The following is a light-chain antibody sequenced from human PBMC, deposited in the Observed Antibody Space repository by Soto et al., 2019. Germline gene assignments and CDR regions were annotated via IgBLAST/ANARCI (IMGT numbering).Light chain of an antibody. Sequence: EIVLTQSPGTLSLSPGEIATLSCRASQSVSSSYLAWYQQKPGQAPRLLIYGASRRATGIPERFSGSGSGTDFPFNISRLEPEDVAVYYCQPYGISSWMFGQGTQVEIK. V-gene: IGKV3-20*01. CDR2: GAS. J-gene: IGKJ1*01. CDR3: QPYGISSWM. CDR1: QSVSSSY.